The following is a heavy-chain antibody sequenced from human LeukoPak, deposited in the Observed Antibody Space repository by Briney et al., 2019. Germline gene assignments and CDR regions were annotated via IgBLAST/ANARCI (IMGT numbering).Heavy chain of an antibody. CDR1: GFTLNSYW. D-gene: IGHD2-2*01. CDR3: ARGPLGYCSVTSCSFDS. J-gene: IGHJ4*02. CDR2: INQDGSEN. Sequence: GGSLTLSCAASGFTLNSYWMSWVRQAPGKGLEWVANINQDGSENYYLDSVKGRFTISRDNAKNSLYLQINSLRAEDTAVYYCARGPLGYCSVTSCSFDSWGQGTLVTVSS. V-gene: IGHV3-7*01.